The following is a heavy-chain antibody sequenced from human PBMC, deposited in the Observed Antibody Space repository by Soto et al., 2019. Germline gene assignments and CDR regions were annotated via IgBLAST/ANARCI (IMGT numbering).Heavy chain of an antibody. D-gene: IGHD2-15*01. V-gene: IGHV3-64*01. Sequence: GGSLRLSCAASGFTFSSYAMHWVRQAPGKGLEYVSVISSSGGSTYYANSVKGRFTISRDNSKNTLYLQMGSLRAEDMAVYYCARGIFDSYGMDVWGQGTTVTVS. CDR1: GFTFSSYA. CDR3: ARGIFDSYGMDV. CDR2: ISSSGGST. J-gene: IGHJ6*02.